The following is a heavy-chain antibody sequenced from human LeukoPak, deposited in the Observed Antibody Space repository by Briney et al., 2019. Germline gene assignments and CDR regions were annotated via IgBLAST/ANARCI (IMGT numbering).Heavy chain of an antibody. CDR1: GFTFSNFA. CDR2: INRDSSNT. V-gene: IGHV3-23*05. CDR3: ARGGSYLSAFDI. Sequence: GGSLRLSCAASGFTFSNFALSWVRQAPGKGLEWVSAINRDSSNTYYSDSVKGRFTISRDNSKNTVYLHMNSLRGEDTAVYYCARGGSYLSAFDIWGQGTMVTVSS. D-gene: IGHD1-26*01. J-gene: IGHJ3*02.